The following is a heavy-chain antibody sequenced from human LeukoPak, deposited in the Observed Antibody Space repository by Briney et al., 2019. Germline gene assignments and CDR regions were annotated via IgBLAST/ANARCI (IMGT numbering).Heavy chain of an antibody. J-gene: IGHJ3*02. V-gene: IGHV3-21*01. D-gene: IGHD3-10*01. Sequence: GGSLRLSCAASGFTFSSYSMDWVRQAPGKGLEWVSSISSSSSYIYYADSVKGRFAISRDNAKNSLYLQMNSLRAEDTAVYYCAPRDGGGAFDIWGQGTMVTVSS. CDR2: ISSSSSYI. CDR3: APRDGGGAFDI. CDR1: GFTFSSYS.